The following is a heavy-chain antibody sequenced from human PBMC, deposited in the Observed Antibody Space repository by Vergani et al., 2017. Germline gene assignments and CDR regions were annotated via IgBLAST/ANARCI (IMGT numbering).Heavy chain of an antibody. CDR3: AKDKGVDSYGRRGAFDY. V-gene: IGHV3-9*01. CDR2: ISWNRGSI. J-gene: IGHJ4*02. CDR1: GFTFDDYA. D-gene: IGHD5-18*01. Sequence: EVQLVESGGGLVQPGRSLRLSCAASGFTFDDYAMHWVRQAPGKGLEWVSGISWNRGSIGYADSVKGRFTISRDNAKNSLYLQMNSLRAEDTALYYCAKDKGVDSYGRRGAFDYWGQGTLVTVSS.